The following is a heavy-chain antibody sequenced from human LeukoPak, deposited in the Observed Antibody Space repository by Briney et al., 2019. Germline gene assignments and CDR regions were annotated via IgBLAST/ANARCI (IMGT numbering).Heavy chain of an antibody. CDR3: ARARGPAYYDFWSGYYPNYYYYGMDV. CDR2: ISYDGSNK. Sequence: GSLRLSCAASGFTFSSYAMHWVRQAPGKGLEWVAVISYDGSNKYYADSVKGRFTISRDNSKNTLYLQMNSLRAEDTAVYYCARARGPAYYDFWSGYYPNYYYYGMDVWGQGTTVTVSS. D-gene: IGHD3-3*01. V-gene: IGHV3-30-3*01. CDR1: GFTFSSYA. J-gene: IGHJ6*02.